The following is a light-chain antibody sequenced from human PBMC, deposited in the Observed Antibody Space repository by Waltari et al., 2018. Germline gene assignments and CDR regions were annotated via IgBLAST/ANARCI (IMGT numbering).Light chain of an antibody. CDR3: AAWDDSLTGRWV. J-gene: IGLJ3*02. V-gene: IGLV1-44*01. CDR2: NNN. Sequence: QSVLTQPPSASGAPGQRVTISCSGSTSNIGRNTANWYQQLPGTAPNLLIYNNNQRPSGVPDRFSGSKSGTSASLAISGLQSEDEADYYCAAWDDSLTGRWVFGGGTRLAVL. CDR1: TSNIGRNT.